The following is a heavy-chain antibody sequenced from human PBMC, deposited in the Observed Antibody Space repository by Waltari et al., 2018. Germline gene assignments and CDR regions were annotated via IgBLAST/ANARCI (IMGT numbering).Heavy chain of an antibody. D-gene: IGHD6-19*01. CDR2: IYYSGST. Sequence: QVQLQESGPGLVKPSETLSLTCTVSGGSLSSYYWSWIRQPPGKGLEWIGYIYYSGSTNYNPSLKSRVTISVDTSKNQFSLKLSSVTAADTAVYYCARARIAVALADYYYGMDVWGQGTTVTVSS. CDR1: GGSLSSYY. V-gene: IGHV4-59*01. CDR3: ARARIAVALADYYYGMDV. J-gene: IGHJ6*02.